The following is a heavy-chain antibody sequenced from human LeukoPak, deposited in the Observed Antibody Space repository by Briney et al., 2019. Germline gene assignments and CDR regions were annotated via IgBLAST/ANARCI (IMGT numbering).Heavy chain of an antibody. V-gene: IGHV1-69*02. Sequence: SVKVSCKASGGTFSSYTISWVRQAPGQGLEWMGRIIPILGIANYAQKFQGRVTITADKSTSTAYMELSSLRSEDTAVYYCARGYCSGGSCYSFDYWGQGTLVTVSS. J-gene: IGHJ4*02. D-gene: IGHD2-15*01. CDR2: IIPILGIA. CDR3: ARGYCSGGSCYSFDY. CDR1: GGTFSSYT.